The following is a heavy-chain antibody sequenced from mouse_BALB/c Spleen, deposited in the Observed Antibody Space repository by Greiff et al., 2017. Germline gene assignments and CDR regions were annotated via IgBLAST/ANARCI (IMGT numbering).Heavy chain of an antibody. V-gene: IGHV1-9*01. D-gene: IGHD3-3*01. CDR1: GYTFSSYW. CDR2: ILPGSGST. Sequence: QVQLQQSGAELMKPGASVKISCKATGYTFSSYWIEWVKQRPGHGLEWIGEILPGSGSTNYNEKFKGKATFTADTSSNTAYMQLSSLTSEDSAVYYCARRANWVAYWGQGTLVTVSA. J-gene: IGHJ3*01. CDR3: ARRANWVAY.